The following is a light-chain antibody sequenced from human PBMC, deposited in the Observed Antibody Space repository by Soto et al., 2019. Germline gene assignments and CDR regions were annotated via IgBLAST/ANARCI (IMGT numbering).Light chain of an antibody. Sequence: EIVMTQSPSTLSVSPGERATLSCRASQSVSSYLAWYQQKPGQAPRLLIYDASKRATGIPARFSGSGFGTDYTLTISSLEPEDFAVYYCQQRSKWRTFGQGTKV. CDR3: QQRSKWRT. J-gene: IGKJ1*01. CDR1: QSVSSY. CDR2: DAS. V-gene: IGKV3-11*01.